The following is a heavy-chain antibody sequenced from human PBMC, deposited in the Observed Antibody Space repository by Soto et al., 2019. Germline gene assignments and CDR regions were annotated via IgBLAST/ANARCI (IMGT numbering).Heavy chain of an antibody. V-gene: IGHV3-33*01. D-gene: IGHD3-10*01. Sequence: QVPLVESGGGVVQPGRSLRLSFAASGFTFSSYGMHWVRQAPGKGLEWVAVIWYDGSNKYYADSVKGRFTISRDNSKNTLYLQMNSLRAEDTAVYYCARDTARAMVRIYYGMDVWGQGTTVTVSS. CDR2: IWYDGSNK. CDR1: GFTFSSYG. CDR3: ARDTARAMVRIYYGMDV. J-gene: IGHJ6*02.